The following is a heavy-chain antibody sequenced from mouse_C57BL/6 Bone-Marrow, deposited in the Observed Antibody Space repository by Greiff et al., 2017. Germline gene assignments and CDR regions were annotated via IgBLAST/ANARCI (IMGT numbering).Heavy chain of an antibody. Sequence: EVKLMESGPGLVKPSQSLSLTCSVTGYSITSGYYWNWIRQFPGNKLEWMGYISYDGSNNYNPSLKNRISITRDTSTNQFFLKLNAVITEDTATYYCTKGDYWGKGTTHTVSS. CDR1: GYSITSGYY. J-gene: IGHJ2*01. CDR2: ISYDGSN. V-gene: IGHV3-6*01. CDR3: TKGDY.